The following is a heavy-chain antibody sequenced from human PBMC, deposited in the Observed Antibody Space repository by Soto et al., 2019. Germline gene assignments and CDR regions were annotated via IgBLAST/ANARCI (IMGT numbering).Heavy chain of an antibody. CDR2: IWYDGSNK. J-gene: IGHJ4*02. D-gene: IGHD4-17*01. Sequence: VQLVESGGGVVQPGRSLRLSCAASGFTFSSYGMHWVRQAPGKGLEWVAVIWYDGSNKYYADSVKGRFTISRDNSKNTLYLQMNSLRAEDTAVYYCARDADGDYGDYWGQGTLVTVSS. CDR1: GFTFSSYG. CDR3: ARDADGDYGDY. V-gene: IGHV3-33*01.